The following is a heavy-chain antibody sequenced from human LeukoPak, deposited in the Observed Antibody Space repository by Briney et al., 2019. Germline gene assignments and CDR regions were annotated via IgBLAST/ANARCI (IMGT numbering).Heavy chain of an antibody. V-gene: IGHV4-34*01. CDR1: GGSLSGYY. D-gene: IGHD2-2*01. J-gene: IGHJ6*02. CDR3: ASLVVLVPAAMSALSYYYGMDV. Sequence: SETLSLTCAVSGGSLSGYYWSWIRQPPGPGLEWIGEIKHSGSTNYNPSLKHRVTISADTFKNHFSLKLSTVSAADTAVYYCASLVVLVPAAMSALSYYYGMDVSGQGTTVTVSS. CDR2: IKHSGST.